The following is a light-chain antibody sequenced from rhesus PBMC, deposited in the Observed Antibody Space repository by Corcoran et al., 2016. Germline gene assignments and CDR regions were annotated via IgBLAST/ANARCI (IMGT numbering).Light chain of an antibody. CDR2: RAS. Sequence: DIQMTQSPSSLSASVGDTVTITCRASQSISSWLAWYQPKTGKAPKLLIYRASTLQSGVPSRFSCSGSGTDFTLTISIPQSEDFATYYCQQYSSSPFTFGPGTKLDIK. J-gene: IGKJ3*01. CDR3: QQYSSSPFT. CDR1: QSISSW. V-gene: IGKV1-22*01.